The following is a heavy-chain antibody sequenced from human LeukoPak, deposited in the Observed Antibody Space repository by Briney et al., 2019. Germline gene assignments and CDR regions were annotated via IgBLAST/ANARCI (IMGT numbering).Heavy chain of an antibody. J-gene: IGHJ5*02. CDR1: GGSFSGYY. CDR2: IYTSGST. D-gene: IGHD6-19*01. V-gene: IGHV4-59*10. CDR3: ARAEVAGGVYFDP. Sequence: ETLSLTWAVYGGSFSGYYWSWIRQPAGKGLEWIGRIYTSGSTNYNPSLKSRVTMSVDTSKNQFSLKLSSVTAADTAVYYCARAEVAGGVYFDPWGQGTLVTVSS.